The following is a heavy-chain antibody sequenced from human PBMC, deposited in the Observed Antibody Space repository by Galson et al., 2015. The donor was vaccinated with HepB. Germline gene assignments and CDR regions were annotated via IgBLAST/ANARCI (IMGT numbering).Heavy chain of an antibody. J-gene: IGHJ6*02. V-gene: IGHV7-4-1*02. CDR3: ARVTSIYDFSSRAYSYYYYGMDV. Sequence: SVKVSCKASGYTFTSYVINWVRQAPGQGLEWMGGINTKTGTPTYAQGFTGRFVFSLDTSVSTAYLQISSLKTEDTAVYYCARVTSIYDFSSRAYSYYYYGMDVWGQGTTVAVSS. D-gene: IGHD6-19*01. CDR2: INTKTGTP. CDR1: GYTFTSYV.